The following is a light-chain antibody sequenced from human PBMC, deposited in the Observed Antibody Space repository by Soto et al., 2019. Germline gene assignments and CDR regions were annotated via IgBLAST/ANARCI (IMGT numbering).Light chain of an antibody. Sequence: DIQMTQSPSPLSASVGDRVTITCRGSQSINSWLAWYQQKPGKAPKLLIHKASSLESGVPSRFSGSGSGTELTLTISSLQPDDFATYYCQQYESYPLTFGGGTKVEIK. V-gene: IGKV1-5*03. CDR1: QSINSW. CDR2: KAS. J-gene: IGKJ4*01. CDR3: QQYESYPLT.